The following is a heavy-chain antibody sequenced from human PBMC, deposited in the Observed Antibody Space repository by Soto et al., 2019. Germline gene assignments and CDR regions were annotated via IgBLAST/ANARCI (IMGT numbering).Heavy chain of an antibody. Sequence: QVQLVQSGAEVKKPGSSVKVSCKASGGTFSCSPLSWVRLAPGQGLECMGNIVPIFGTAKYAQRFQRRVTITADESTRTTYLELTSLRPEDTAIYYCARRNSRGAFESWGQGTMVTVS. CDR3: ARRNSRGAFES. J-gene: IGHJ3*02. CDR2: IVPIFGTA. V-gene: IGHV1-69*15. CDR1: GGTFSCSP. D-gene: IGHD5-18*01.